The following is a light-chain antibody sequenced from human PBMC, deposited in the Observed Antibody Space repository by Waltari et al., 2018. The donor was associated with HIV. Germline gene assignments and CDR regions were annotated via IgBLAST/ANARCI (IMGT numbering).Light chain of an antibody. J-gene: IGKJ1*01. CDR2: DTF. CDR3: QQYGTSPWT. V-gene: IGKV3-20*01. Sequence: EIVLTQSPGTLSLSPGEGATLSCKASQSVTSSYLAWYRQKPGQAPRLLISDTFNRATGIPDRFSGSGSGTDFTLTISRLEPEDFAVYYCQQYGTSPWTFGQGTKVEIK. CDR1: QSVTSSY.